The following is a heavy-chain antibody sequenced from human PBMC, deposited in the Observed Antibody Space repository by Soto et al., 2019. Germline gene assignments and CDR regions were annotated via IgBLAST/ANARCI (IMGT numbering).Heavy chain of an antibody. CDR3: AREKGVKNYYSCGMDV. V-gene: IGHV3-33*01. J-gene: IGHJ6*02. CDR2: IWYDGSNK. D-gene: IGHD2-21*01. Sequence: QVQLVESGGGVVQPGRSLRLSCAASGFTFSSYGMHWVRQAPGKGLEWVAVIWYDGSNKYYADSVKGRFTISRDNSKKTLYRQRNSLRAEETAVDYCAREKGVKNYYSCGMDVWGQGTTVTVSS. CDR1: GFTFSSYG.